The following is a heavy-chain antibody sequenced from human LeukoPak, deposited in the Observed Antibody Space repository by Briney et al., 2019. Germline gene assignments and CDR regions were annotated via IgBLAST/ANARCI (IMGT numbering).Heavy chain of an antibody. CDR3: ARGRMFSSGWYSYYFDY. CDR1: GGSISTYY. V-gene: IGHV4-59*01. D-gene: IGHD6-19*01. J-gene: IGHJ4*02. CDR2: MYYSGST. Sequence: SETLSLTCTVSGGSISTYYWSWIRQPPGKGLEYIAYMYYSGSTKSNPSLKSRVTMSVDASRSQFSLKLSSVTAADTAVYYCARGRMFSSGWYSYYFDYWGRGTLVTVSS.